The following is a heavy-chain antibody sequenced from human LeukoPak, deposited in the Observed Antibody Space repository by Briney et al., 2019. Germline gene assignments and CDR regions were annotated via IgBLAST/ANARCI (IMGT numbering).Heavy chain of an antibody. Sequence: PGGSLRLSCAASGFTFSNYAMHWVRQAPGKGLEWVAVISYDGSNKYDADSVKGRFTISRDNSKNTLYLQMSSLRAEDTAVYYCARDRGYSGYDGLDYWGQGTLVTVSS. J-gene: IGHJ4*02. CDR1: GFTFSNYA. CDR2: ISYDGSNK. V-gene: IGHV3-30-3*01. CDR3: ARDRGYSGYDGLDY. D-gene: IGHD5-12*01.